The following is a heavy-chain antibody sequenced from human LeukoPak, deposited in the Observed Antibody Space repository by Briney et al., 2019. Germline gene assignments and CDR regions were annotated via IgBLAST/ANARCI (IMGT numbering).Heavy chain of an antibody. CDR3: VVDLSGSADY. Sequence: GGSLRLSCVASGFTINNNYMTWVRQAPGEGLVWVSRTNEHGTIINYADSVKGRFTISRDNAKNTLYLQMNSLRTEDSALYYCVVDLSGSADYWGQGTLVTVSS. D-gene: IGHD3-10*01. J-gene: IGHJ4*02. CDR1: GFTINNNY. CDR2: TNEHGTII. V-gene: IGHV3-74*01.